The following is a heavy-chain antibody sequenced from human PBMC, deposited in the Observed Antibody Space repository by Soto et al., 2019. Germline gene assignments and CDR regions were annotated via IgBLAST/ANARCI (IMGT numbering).Heavy chain of an antibody. D-gene: IGHD6-19*01. V-gene: IGHV1-18*01. Sequence: GASVKVSCKASGYGFTIYGLSWVRQAPGQGLEWMAWISPYNGNANYAQKFQGRVSMTTDTSTSTAYMELRSLRSDDTAVYYCARDLGFSSSKALDFWGQGTLVTVSS. CDR1: GYGFTIYG. CDR3: ARDLGFSSSKALDF. CDR2: ISPYNGNA. J-gene: IGHJ4*02.